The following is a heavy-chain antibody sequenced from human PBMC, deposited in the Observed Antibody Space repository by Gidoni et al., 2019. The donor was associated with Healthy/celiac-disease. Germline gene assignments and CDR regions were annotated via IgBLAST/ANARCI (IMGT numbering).Heavy chain of an antibody. J-gene: IGHJ4*02. CDR3: ARGGHGYGDYVDY. Sequence: QVQLQESGPGLVKPSQTLSLTCTVPGGSISSGSYYWSWIRQPAGKGLEWIGRIYTSGSTNYNPSLKSRVTMSVDTSKNQFSLKLRSVTAADTAVYYCARGGHGYGDYVDYWGQGTLVTVSS. CDR1: GGSISSGSYY. CDR2: IYTSGST. V-gene: IGHV4-61*02. D-gene: IGHD4-17*01.